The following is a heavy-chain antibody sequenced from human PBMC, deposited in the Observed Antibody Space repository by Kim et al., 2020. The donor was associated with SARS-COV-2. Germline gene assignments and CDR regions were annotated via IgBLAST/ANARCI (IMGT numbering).Heavy chain of an antibody. CDR2: IVGGNGNT. CDR3: ARGGGPGLGY. D-gene: IGHD2-15*01. V-gene: IGHV1-3*01. J-gene: IGHJ4*02. Sequence: ASVKVSCKASGYTFSNYAIHWVRQAPGQRLECMGWIVGGNGNTYYSPKFQGRVSFTRDTSATTAYMELSSLRSEDTAVYYCARGGGPGLGYWGQGTLVIVSS. CDR1: GYTFSNYA.